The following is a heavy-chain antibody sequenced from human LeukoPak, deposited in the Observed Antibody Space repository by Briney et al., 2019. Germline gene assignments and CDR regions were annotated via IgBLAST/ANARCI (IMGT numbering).Heavy chain of an antibody. Sequence: SVKVSCKASGGTFSSYAISWVRQAPGQGLEWMGGIIPIFGTANYAQKFQGRVTITADESTSTAYMELSSLRSEDTAVYYCARGAGGSGWYGGVDYWGQGTLVTVSS. CDR1: GGTFSSYA. CDR3: ARGAGGSGWYGGVDY. J-gene: IGHJ4*02. D-gene: IGHD6-19*01. V-gene: IGHV1-69*13. CDR2: IIPIFGTA.